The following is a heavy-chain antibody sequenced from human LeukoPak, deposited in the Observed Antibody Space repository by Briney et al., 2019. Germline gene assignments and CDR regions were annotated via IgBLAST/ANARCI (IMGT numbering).Heavy chain of an antibody. J-gene: IGHJ5*02. CDR2: IYYSGST. D-gene: IGHD6-13*01. CDR3: ARVADSSSGQGVDP. V-gene: IGHV4-39*07. Sequence: SETLSLTCTVSGGSISSSSYYWGWIRQPPGKGLEWIGSIYYSGSTYYNPSLKSRVTISVDTSKNQFSLKLSSVTAADTAVYYCARVADSSSGQGVDPWGQGTLVTVSS. CDR1: GGSISSSSYY.